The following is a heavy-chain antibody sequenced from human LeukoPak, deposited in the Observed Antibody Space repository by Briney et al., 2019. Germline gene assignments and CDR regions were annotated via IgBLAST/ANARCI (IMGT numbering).Heavy chain of an antibody. CDR1: GGSFSGYY. Sequence: SETLSLTCAVYGGSFSGYYWSWIRQPPGKGLEWIGEINHSGSTNYNPSLKSRDTISVDTSKNQFSLKLSSVTAADTAVYYCARKGGKTYYYDSSGYYFFDYWGQGTLVTVSS. V-gene: IGHV4-34*01. J-gene: IGHJ4*02. D-gene: IGHD3-22*01. CDR3: ARKGGKTYYYDSSGYYFFDY. CDR2: INHSGST.